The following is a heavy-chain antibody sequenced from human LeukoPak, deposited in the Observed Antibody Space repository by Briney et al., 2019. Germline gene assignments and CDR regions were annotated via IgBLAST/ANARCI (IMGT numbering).Heavy chain of an antibody. CDR2: INRDGSST. J-gene: IGHJ4*02. V-gene: IGHV3-74*01. CDR1: GVIFSNYW. D-gene: IGHD4-17*01. Sequence: GGSLRLSCAASGVIFSNYWMHWVRQAPGKGLVWVSRINRDGSSTSYADSVKGRFTISRDNAKNTLYLQMNSLRAEDTAVYYCARGDGDYFDYWGQGTLVTVSS. CDR3: ARGDGDYFDY.